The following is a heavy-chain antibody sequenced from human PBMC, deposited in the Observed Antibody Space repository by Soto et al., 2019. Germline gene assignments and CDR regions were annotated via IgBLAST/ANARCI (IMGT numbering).Heavy chain of an antibody. J-gene: IGHJ6*02. D-gene: IGHD3-3*01. Sequence: PSETLSLTCAVSGGSISSGGYSWSWIRQPPGKGLEWIGYIYHSGSTYYNPSLKSRVTISVDRSKNQFSLKLSSVTAADTAVYYCARGLAIFGVVNSTNYYYYYGMDVWGQGTTVTVSS. CDR1: GGSISSGGYS. V-gene: IGHV4-30-2*01. CDR2: IYHSGST. CDR3: ARGLAIFGVVNSTNYYYYYGMDV.